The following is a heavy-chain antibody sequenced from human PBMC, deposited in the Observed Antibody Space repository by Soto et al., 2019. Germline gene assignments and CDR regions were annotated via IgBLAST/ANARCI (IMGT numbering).Heavy chain of an antibody. CDR2: IIPIFGTA. Sequence: ASVKVSCKASGGTFSSYAISWVRQAPGQGLEWMGGIIPIFGTANYAQKFQGRVTITADESTSTAYMELSSLRSEDTAVYYCARDHRDSSGYYWIGYWGQGTLVTVSS. D-gene: IGHD3-22*01. CDR1: GGTFSSYA. CDR3: ARDHRDSSGYYWIGY. J-gene: IGHJ4*02. V-gene: IGHV1-69*13.